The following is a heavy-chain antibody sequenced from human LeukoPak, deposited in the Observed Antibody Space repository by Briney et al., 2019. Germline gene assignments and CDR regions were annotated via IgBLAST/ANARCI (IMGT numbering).Heavy chain of an antibody. J-gene: IGHJ4*02. D-gene: IGHD2-21*02. CDR2: IYYSGST. CDR3: ARGDAWGYFDY. V-gene: IGHV4-61*05. Sequence: SETLSLTCTVSGGSISSSSYYWGWIRQPPGKGLEWIGYIYYSGSTNYNPSLKSRVTISVDTSKNQFPLKLSSVTAADTAVYYCARGDAWGYFDYWGQGALVTVSS. CDR1: GGSISSSSYY.